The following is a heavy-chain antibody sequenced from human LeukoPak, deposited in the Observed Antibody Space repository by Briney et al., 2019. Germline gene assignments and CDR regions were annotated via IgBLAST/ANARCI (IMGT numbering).Heavy chain of an antibody. CDR1: GFLFSSYG. V-gene: IGHV3-30*02. J-gene: IGHJ4*02. CDR3: ARVAGDSSGYYYVDY. Sequence: GGSLRLSCAASGFLFSSYGMHWVRQAPGKGLEWVAFIRYDGSNKYYADSVKGRFTISRDNSKNTLYLQMNSLRAEDTAVYYCARVAGDSSGYYYVDYWGQGTLVTVSS. D-gene: IGHD3-22*01. CDR2: IRYDGSNK.